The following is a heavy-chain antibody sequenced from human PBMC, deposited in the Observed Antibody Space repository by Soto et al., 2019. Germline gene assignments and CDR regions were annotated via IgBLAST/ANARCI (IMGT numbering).Heavy chain of an antibody. D-gene: IGHD2-15*01. Sequence: SDTLSLTCTVSGGSISSYYWSWIRQPPGKGLEWIGYIYYSGSTNYNPSLKSRVTISVDTSKNQFSLKLSSVTAADTAVYYCARETRSSGFDYWGQGTLVTVSS. CDR1: GGSISSYY. V-gene: IGHV4-59*01. CDR3: ARETRSSGFDY. J-gene: IGHJ4*02. CDR2: IYYSGST.